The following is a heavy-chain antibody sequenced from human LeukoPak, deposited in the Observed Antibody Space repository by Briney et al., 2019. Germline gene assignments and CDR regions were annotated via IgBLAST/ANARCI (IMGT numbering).Heavy chain of an antibody. CDR1: GFTFSSYA. J-gene: IGHJ6*02. D-gene: IGHD4-17*01. Sequence: PGGSLRLSCAASGFTFSSYAMHWVRQAPGKGLEWVAVISYDGSNKYYADSVKGRFTISRDNSKNTLYLQMNSLRAEDTAVYYCARDPLRFLYYGMDVWGQGTTVTVSS. CDR3: ARDPLRFLYYGMDV. V-gene: IGHV3-30-3*01. CDR2: ISYDGSNK.